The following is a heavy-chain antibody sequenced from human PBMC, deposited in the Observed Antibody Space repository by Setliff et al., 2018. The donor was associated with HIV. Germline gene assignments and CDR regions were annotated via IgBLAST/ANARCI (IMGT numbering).Heavy chain of an antibody. Sequence: ASVKVSCKASGYTFTGYYMHWVRQAPGQGLEWMGIVNPSDGSTIYAQKFQGRVTMTRDTSTSTAYMELSSLRSEDTAVYYCARGRQEQLVRGAFDIWGQGTMVTVSS. CDR1: GYTFTGYY. D-gene: IGHD6-6*01. CDR3: ARGRQEQLVRGAFDI. CDR2: VNPSDGST. J-gene: IGHJ3*02. V-gene: IGHV1-46*01.